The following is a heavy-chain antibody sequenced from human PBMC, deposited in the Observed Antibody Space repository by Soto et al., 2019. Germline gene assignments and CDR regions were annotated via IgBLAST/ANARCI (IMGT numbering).Heavy chain of an antibody. CDR1: GASLSDNY. J-gene: IGHJ6*02. V-gene: IGHV4-34*01. Sequence: SETLSLTCAVYGASLSDNYCNWLRQPPGKGLEWIGEINHSGNTNYNPSLRSRVTISIDTSKNQLSLNLRSVSAADTAVYYCARYSSNWFQTEGMDVWGQGTTVTVSS. CDR3: ARYSSNWFQTEGMDV. D-gene: IGHD6-13*01. CDR2: INHSGNT.